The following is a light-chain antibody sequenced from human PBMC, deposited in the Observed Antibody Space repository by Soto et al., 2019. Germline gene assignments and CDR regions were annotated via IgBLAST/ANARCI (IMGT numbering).Light chain of an antibody. CDR2: GTS. Sequence: DIHMTQSPSSLSASVGDRVTLTCRASQSISKYLNWYQVKSGKGPKLLIYGTSTLQSGVPSRFSGSGSGTHFTLTISNLQPEDFAVYYCQQGYSPLLTFGGGTRWIS. V-gene: IGKV1-39*01. CDR3: QQGYSPLLT. CDR1: QSISKY. J-gene: IGKJ4*01.